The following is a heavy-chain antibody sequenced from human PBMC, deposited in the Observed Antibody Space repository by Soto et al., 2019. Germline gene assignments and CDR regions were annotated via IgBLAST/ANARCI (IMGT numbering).Heavy chain of an antibody. Sequence: PGESLKISCKASGYSFTSYWIAWVRQTPGKGLEWMGIINPGNSDTRYSPSFQGQVTISADWPSGTTYLQLSSLKASDSGTYYCARRHTGGHFDVYSWFDPWGQGAQVTVSS. D-gene: IGHD7-27*01. V-gene: IGHV5-51*01. CDR1: GYSFTSYW. CDR3: ARRHTGGHFDVYSWFDP. CDR2: INPGNSDT. J-gene: IGHJ5*02.